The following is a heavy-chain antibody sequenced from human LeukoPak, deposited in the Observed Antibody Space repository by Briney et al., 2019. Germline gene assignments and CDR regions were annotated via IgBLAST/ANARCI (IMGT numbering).Heavy chain of an antibody. CDR1: GFTFSSYA. CDR3: AKVWGYCSGGSCYENYYFDY. V-gene: IGHV3-23*01. J-gene: IGHJ4*02. Sequence: GGSLRLSCAASGFTFSSYAMSWVRQAPGKGLEWVSAISGSGGSTYYADSVKDRFTISRDNSKNTLYLQMNSLRAEDTAVYYCAKVWGYCSGGSCYENYYFDYWGQGTLVTVSS. D-gene: IGHD2-15*01. CDR2: ISGSGGST.